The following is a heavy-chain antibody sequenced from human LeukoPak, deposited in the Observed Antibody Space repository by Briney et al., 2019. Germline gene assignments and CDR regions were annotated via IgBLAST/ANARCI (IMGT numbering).Heavy chain of an antibody. CDR2: ISSSSSYI. CDR3: ARDSYYDSSGVAFDI. Sequence: PGGSLRLSCAASGFTFSSYAMNWVRQAPGKGLEWVSSISSSSSYIYYADSVKGRFTISRDNAKNSLYLQMNSLRAEDTAVYYCARDSYYDSSGVAFDIWGQGTMVTVSS. D-gene: IGHD3-22*01. J-gene: IGHJ3*02. V-gene: IGHV3-21*01. CDR1: GFTFSSYA.